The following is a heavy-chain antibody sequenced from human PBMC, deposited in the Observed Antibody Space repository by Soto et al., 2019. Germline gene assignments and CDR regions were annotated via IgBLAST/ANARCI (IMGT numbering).Heavy chain of an antibody. CDR3: ARAIGWFGELLGGYYFDY. D-gene: IGHD3-10*01. Sequence: QLQLQESGSGLVKPSQTLSLTCAVSGGSISSGGYSWSWIRQPPGKGLEWIGYIYHSGSTYYNPSPTSRVTISVDRSKNQFSLKLSSVTAADTAVYYCARAIGWFGELLGGYYFDYWGQGTLVTVSS. CDR2: IYHSGST. J-gene: IGHJ4*02. V-gene: IGHV4-30-2*01. CDR1: GGSISSGGYS.